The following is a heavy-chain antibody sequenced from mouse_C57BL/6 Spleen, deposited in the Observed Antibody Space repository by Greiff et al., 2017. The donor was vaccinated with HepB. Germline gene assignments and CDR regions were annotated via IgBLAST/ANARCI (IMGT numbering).Heavy chain of an antibody. J-gene: IGHJ3*01. CDR3: ARTAQAFAY. CDR1: GYAFSSSW. CDR2: IYPGAGDT. D-gene: IGHD3-2*02. Sequence: VKLQESGPELVKPGASVKISCKASGYAFSSSWMNWVKQRPGKGLEWIGRIYPGAGDTNYNGKFKGKATLTADKSSSAAYMQLSSLTSEDSAVYFCARTAQAFAYWGQGTLVTVSA. V-gene: IGHV1-82*01.